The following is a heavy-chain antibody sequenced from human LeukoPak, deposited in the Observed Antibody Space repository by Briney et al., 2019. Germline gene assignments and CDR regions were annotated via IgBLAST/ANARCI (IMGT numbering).Heavy chain of an antibody. CDR1: GFTVSSNY. Sequence: PGGSLRLSCAASGFTVSSNYMSWVRQAPGKGLEWVSVIYSGGSTYYADSVKGRFTISRDNSKNTLYLQMNSLRAEDTAVYYCAKEKVYSSSWSDAFDIWGQGTMVTVSS. J-gene: IGHJ3*02. CDR3: AKEKVYSSSWSDAFDI. D-gene: IGHD6-13*01. V-gene: IGHV3-66*01. CDR2: IYSGGST.